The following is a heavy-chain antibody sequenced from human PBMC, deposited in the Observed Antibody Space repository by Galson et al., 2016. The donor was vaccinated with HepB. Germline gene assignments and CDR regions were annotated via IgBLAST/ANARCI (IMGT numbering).Heavy chain of an antibody. CDR2: IYSGGST. CDR3: ARVSDGYNTAPADY. D-gene: IGHD5-24*01. CDR1: GFTVSSNY. J-gene: IGHJ4*02. V-gene: IGHV3-66*01. Sequence: SLRLSCAASGFTVSSNYMTWVRQAPGKGLEWVSVIYSGGSTYYADPVKGRFTISRDNSKNTLYLQMNSLRAEDTAVYYCARVSDGYNTAPADYWGQGTLVTVSS.